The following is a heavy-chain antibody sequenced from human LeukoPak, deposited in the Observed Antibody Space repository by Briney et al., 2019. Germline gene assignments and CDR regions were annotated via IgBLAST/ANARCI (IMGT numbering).Heavy chain of an antibody. J-gene: IGHJ4*02. CDR3: ARSILRFSLSGPSTYYFDY. CDR2: INHSGST. V-gene: IGHV4-34*01. D-gene: IGHD3-3*01. CDR1: GGSFSGYY. Sequence: SETLSLTCAVYGGSFSGYYWSWVRQPPGKGLEWIGEINHSGSTNYNPSLKSRVTISVDTSKNQFSLKLSSVTAADTAVYYCARSILRFSLSGPSTYYFDYWGQGTLVTVSS.